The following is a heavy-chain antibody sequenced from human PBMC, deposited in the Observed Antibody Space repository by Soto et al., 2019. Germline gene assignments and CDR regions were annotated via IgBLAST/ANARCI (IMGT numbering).Heavy chain of an antibody. D-gene: IGHD1-7*01. Sequence: EVRLVETGGELIQPGGSLRLSCAATGFSVSRNYMSWVRQAPGKGLEWVSVIYSGGNTYYADSVEGRFSISRDISKNTLYLQMNGLRAEDTAMYYCGRGSIGSSGTLRVDYWGQGTLVTVSS. CDR3: GRGSIGSSGTLRVDY. CDR1: GFSVSRNY. J-gene: IGHJ4*02. CDR2: IYSGGNT. V-gene: IGHV3-53*02.